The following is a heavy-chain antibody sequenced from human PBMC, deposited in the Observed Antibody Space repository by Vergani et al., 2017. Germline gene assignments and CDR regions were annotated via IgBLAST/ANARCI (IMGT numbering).Heavy chain of an antibody. CDR2: ISSSSSNI. D-gene: IGHD3-22*01. J-gene: IGHJ4*02. CDR3: ARAPGGYYDSSGYYQAQQYYFDY. Sequence: EVQLLESGGGLVKPGGSLRLSCAASGFTFSSYSMNWVRQAPGKGLEWVSSISSSSSNIYYADSLKGRFTISRDNAKNSLYLQMNSLRAEDTAVYYCARAPGGYYDSSGYYQAQQYYFDYWGQGTLVTVSS. V-gene: IGHV3-21*01. CDR1: GFTFSSYS.